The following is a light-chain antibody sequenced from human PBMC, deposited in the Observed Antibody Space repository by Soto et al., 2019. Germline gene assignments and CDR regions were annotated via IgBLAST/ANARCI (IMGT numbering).Light chain of an antibody. J-gene: IGKJ3*01. CDR1: QSVSSSY. CDR3: QQYGSSLGT. Sequence: EIVLTQSPGTLSLSPGERATLSCRASQSVSSSYLAWHQQKPGQAPRLLIYGASSRATGIPDRFSGSGSGTDFTLTISRLEPEDFAVYYCQQYGSSLGTFGPGTKVDI. CDR2: GAS. V-gene: IGKV3-20*01.